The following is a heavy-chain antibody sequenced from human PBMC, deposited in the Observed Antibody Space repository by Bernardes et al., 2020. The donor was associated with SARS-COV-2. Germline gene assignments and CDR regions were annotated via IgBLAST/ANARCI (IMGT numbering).Heavy chain of an antibody. CDR3: ARKRYFEWILSEYYFDY. Sequence: SETLSLTCTVSGDSISGYSWSWIRQPPGKGLEWIGFYYSGSTNYNPSLKSRVTISVDTSENQFSLKLSSVTAADTAVYYCARKRYFEWILSEYYFDYWGQGTLVTVSS. CDR1: GDSISGYS. V-gene: IGHV4-59*08. CDR2: YYSGST. D-gene: IGHD3-9*01. J-gene: IGHJ4*02.